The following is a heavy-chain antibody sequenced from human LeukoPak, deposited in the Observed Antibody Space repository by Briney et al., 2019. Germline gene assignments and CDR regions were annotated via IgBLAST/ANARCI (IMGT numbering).Heavy chain of an antibody. CDR3: ARRAPGFSSGWLDY. D-gene: IGHD6-19*01. CDR2: ISSNGGST. CDR1: GFTFSSYA. Sequence: PGGSLRLSCAASGFTFSSYAIHWVRQAPGKGLEYVAAISSNGGSTFYAHSVKGRFIVSRDNSKHTLSLHMGSLRTEDLAMYYCARRAPGFSSGWLDYWGQGTPVTVSS. V-gene: IGHV3-64*01. J-gene: IGHJ4*02.